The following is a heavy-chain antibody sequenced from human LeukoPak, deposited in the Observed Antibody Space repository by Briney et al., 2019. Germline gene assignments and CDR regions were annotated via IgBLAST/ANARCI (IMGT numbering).Heavy chain of an antibody. V-gene: IGHV3-15*01. CDR3: ARDSLADRQLNFDY. J-gene: IGHJ4*02. CDR1: GFTFSNAW. CDR2: IKSKTDGGTT. D-gene: IGHD2-2*01. Sequence: GGSLRLSCAASGFTFSNAWMSWVRQAPGKGLEWVGRIKSKTDGGTTDYAAPAKGRFTISRDDSKNTLYLQMNSLKTEDTAVYYCARDSLADRQLNFDYWGQGTLVTVSS.